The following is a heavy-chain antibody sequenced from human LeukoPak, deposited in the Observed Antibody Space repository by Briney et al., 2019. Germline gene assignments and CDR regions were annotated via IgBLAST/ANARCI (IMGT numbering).Heavy chain of an antibody. D-gene: IGHD2-21*02. V-gene: IGHV3-23*01. CDR3: ARDVDVCRIGACYWTTFDC. J-gene: IGHJ4*02. CDR2: ISGSGGST. CDR1: GFTFTNYS. Sequence: PGGSLRLSCPPAGFTFTNYSMTWVRQDAGRGLEWLSNISGSGGSTYYADSVKGRFPISRDTASDTVNLQMNSLRAEVTAVYYCARDVDVCRIGACYWTTFDCWGQGTLVTVSS.